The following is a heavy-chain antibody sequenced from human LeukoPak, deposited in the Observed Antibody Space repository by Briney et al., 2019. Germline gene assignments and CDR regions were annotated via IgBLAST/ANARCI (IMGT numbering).Heavy chain of an antibody. V-gene: IGHV3-15*01. J-gene: IGHJ4*02. CDR1: GLTFSDAW. Sequence: PGGSLRLSCVLSGLTFSDAWMSWVRQAPGKGLEWVGRIRNDRITDYAAPVQGRFSISRDNSKNTFYLQMNSLRTEDTGMYFCTWMATYFTVNYWGQGTLVTASS. CDR2: IRNDRIT. CDR3: TWMATYFTVNY. D-gene: IGHD5-24*01.